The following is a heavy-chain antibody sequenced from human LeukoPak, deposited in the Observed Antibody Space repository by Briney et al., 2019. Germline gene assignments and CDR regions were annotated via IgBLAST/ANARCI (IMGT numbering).Heavy chain of an antibody. CDR1: GGSISTYY. J-gene: IGHJ4*02. CDR3: ARESDYYDSSGYFDY. D-gene: IGHD3-22*01. CDR2: IYYSGST. V-gene: IGHV4-59*01. Sequence: SETLSLTCTVSGGSISTYYWSWIRQPPGKGLEWIGYIYYSGSTNYNPSLKSRVTISVDTSKNQFSLKLSSVTAADTAVYYCARESDYYDSSGYFDYWGQGTLVTVSS.